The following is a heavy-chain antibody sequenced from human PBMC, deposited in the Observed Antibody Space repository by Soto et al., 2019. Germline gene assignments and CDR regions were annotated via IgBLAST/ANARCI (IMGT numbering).Heavy chain of an antibody. D-gene: IGHD5-18*01. CDR3: ARGHGDPWKQLWFYDFDT. CDR2: IYYSGCT. J-gene: IGHJ3*02. Sequence: KPSETLSLTCTPSGGSISSSYWSWIRQPPGKGLEWIGYIYYSGCTNYTPSLKSRVPISVDTSKNQFSLKLNSVNAADTAVYYCARGHGDPWKQLWFYDFDTWGPGTMGTISS. CDR1: GGSISSSY. V-gene: IGHV4-59*01.